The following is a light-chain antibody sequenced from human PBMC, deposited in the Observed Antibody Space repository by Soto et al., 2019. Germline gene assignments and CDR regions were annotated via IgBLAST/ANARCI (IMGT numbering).Light chain of an antibody. CDR2: NAL. CDR1: QSVSTN. Sequence: EIVMTHSPATLSVSPGERATLSFRASQSVSTNLAWYQQKPGQAPRLLIYNALTRATGIPARFSGSGSGTEFTLTISCLQSEDFATYYCQQYYSYPLTFGGGTKVDIK. CDR3: QQYYSYPLT. J-gene: IGKJ4*01. V-gene: IGKV3-15*01.